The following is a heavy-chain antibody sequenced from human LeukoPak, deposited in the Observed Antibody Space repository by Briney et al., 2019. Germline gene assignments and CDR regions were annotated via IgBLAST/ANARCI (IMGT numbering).Heavy chain of an antibody. Sequence: PSETLSLTCTVSGYSISSGYYWGWIRQPPGKGLEWIGNIYHSGNTYYNPSLKSRVTISLDTSRNQFSLKLNSVTAADTAVYYCAKSNGYGLVDIWGQGTMVTVSS. CDR3: AKSNGYGLVDI. J-gene: IGHJ3*02. V-gene: IGHV4-38-2*02. D-gene: IGHD3-10*01. CDR1: GYSISSGYY. CDR2: IYHSGNT.